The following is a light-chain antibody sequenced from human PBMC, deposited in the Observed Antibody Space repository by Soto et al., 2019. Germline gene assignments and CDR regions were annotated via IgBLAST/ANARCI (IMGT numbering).Light chain of an antibody. CDR1: SSDVGGYNF. CDR2: EVS. CDR3: SSYAGSNIVV. V-gene: IGLV2-8*01. Sequence: QSVLTQPPSASGSPGQSVTISCTGTSSDVGGYNFVSWYQQHPGKAPKLMIYEVSERPSGVPDRFSGSKSGNMASLTVSGLQAEDEADYYCSSYAGSNIVVFGGGTKLTVL. J-gene: IGLJ2*01.